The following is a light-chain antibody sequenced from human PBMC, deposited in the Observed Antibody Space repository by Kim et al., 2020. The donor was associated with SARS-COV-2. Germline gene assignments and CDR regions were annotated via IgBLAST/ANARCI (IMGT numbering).Light chain of an antibody. CDR3: MQGTYWPRIT. V-gene: IGKV2-30*02. Sequence: DVVMAQSPLSLPVTLGQPASISCRSSQSLVHSTGNTFLNWYHQRPGQSPRRLIYMVSNRESGVPDRFSGSGSGTDFTLRISRVEAEDVGVYYCMQGTYWPRITFGQGTRLEIK. CDR1: QSLVHSTGNTF. J-gene: IGKJ5*01. CDR2: MVS.